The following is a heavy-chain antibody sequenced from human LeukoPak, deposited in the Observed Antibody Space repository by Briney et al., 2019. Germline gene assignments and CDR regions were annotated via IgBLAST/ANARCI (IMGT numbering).Heavy chain of an antibody. CDR3: ARDKSRYCSGGSCYGWFDP. Sequence: PGGSLRLSCAASGFTFSSYAMSWVRQAPGKGLEWVSSISSSSSYIYYADSVKGRFTISRDNAKNSLYLQMNSLRTEDTAVYYCARDKSRYCSGGSCYGWFDPWGQGTLVTVSS. CDR1: GFTFSSYA. J-gene: IGHJ5*02. V-gene: IGHV3-21*01. CDR2: ISSSSSYI. D-gene: IGHD2-15*01.